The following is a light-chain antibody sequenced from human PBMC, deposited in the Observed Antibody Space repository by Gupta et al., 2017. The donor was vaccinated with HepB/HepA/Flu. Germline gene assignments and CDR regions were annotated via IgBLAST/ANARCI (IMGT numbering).Light chain of an antibody. V-gene: IGKV1-39*01. CDR3: QQSYSAPLT. Sequence: DIQMTQSPSSLSASVGDRITITCRASQSISRYLSWYQQTPGKAPKLLIYMASKVQGGVPSRFSGSGSGADFTLTISSLRPEDFASYYCQQSYSAPLTFGGGTKVEIK. J-gene: IGKJ4*01. CDR1: QSISRY. CDR2: MAS.